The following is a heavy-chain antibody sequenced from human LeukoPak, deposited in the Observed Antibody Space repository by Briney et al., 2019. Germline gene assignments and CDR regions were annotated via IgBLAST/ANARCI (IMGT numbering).Heavy chain of an antibody. CDR3: ARGLGDYAFDY. CDR1: GGSISSYY. Sequence: PSETLSLTCTVSGGSISSYYWSWIRQPPGKGLEWIGYIYYSGSTNYNPSLKSRVTISVDTSKNQFSLKLSSVTAADTAVYYCARGLGDYAFDYWGQGTLDTVSS. J-gene: IGHJ4*02. CDR2: IYYSGST. V-gene: IGHV4-59*01. D-gene: IGHD4-17*01.